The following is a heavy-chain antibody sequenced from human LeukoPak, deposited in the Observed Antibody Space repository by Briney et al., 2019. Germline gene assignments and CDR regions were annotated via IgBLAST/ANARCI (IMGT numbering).Heavy chain of an antibody. Sequence: GGSLRLSCAASGFTFSSYGMHWVRQAPGKGLEWVAFIRYDGSNKYYADSVKGRFTISRDNSKNTLYLQMNSLRAEDTAVYYCAKLYDYVWGSYRSYDAFDIWGRGTMVTVSS. V-gene: IGHV3-30*02. CDR1: GFTFSSYG. CDR3: AKLYDYVWGSYRSYDAFDI. CDR2: IRYDGSNK. J-gene: IGHJ3*02. D-gene: IGHD3-16*02.